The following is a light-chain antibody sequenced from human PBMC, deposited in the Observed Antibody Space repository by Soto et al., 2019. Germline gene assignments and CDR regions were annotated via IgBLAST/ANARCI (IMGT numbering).Light chain of an antibody. V-gene: IGKV1-27*01. CDR3: QNYKDAPWT. CDR2: ATS. J-gene: IGKJ1*01. Sequence: DIQMTQSPSSLSASVGDRVTITCRASQGISKFLAWYQQKPGKVPRLLIYATSTLESGVPSRFSGSGTGTDLILTISSLQPEDVAVYYCQNYKDAPWTFGQGTKVESK. CDR1: QGISKF.